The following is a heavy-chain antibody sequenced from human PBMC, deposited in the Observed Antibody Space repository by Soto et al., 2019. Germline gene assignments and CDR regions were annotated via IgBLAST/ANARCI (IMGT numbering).Heavy chain of an antibody. Sequence: ASVKVSCKASGYSFNSYALHWVRQAPGQRLEWMAWINAGNRNTKYSQRFQGRVTVTRDTSANTTYMELSNLRSEDTAVYYCARASGAGWSRTDYAMGVWGQGTTVTVSS. D-gene: IGHD3-10*01. CDR3: ARASGAGWSRTDYAMGV. CDR1: GYSFNSYA. J-gene: IGHJ6*02. V-gene: IGHV1-3*01. CDR2: INAGNRNT.